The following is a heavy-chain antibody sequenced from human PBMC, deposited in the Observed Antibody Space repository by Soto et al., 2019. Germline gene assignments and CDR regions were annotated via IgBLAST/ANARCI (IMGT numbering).Heavy chain of an antibody. CDR1: GFIFSAYW. CDR3: AAWSRSHWFDY. D-gene: IGHD1-1*01. CDR2: LKFDESER. V-gene: IGHV3-7*05. Sequence: EVQLVESGGGLVQPGGSLRLSCAGSGFIFSAYWMGWVRQTPGKRLEWVANLKFDESERSYRDSVKGRFSISRDNAKNSLYLQMTNLRAEDTAVYYWAAWSRSHWFDYWGQGTVVTVSS. J-gene: IGHJ4*02.